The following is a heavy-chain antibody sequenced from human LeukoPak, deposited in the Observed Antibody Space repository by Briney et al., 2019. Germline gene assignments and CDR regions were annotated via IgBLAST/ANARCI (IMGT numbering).Heavy chain of an antibody. Sequence: GGSLRLSCAASGFTFSTYSMNWVRQAPGKGLEWVAVISYDGSNKYYADSVKGRFTISRDNSKNTLYLQMNSLRAEDTAVYYCAKDFVVAAYLYYFDYWGQGTLVTVSS. D-gene: IGHD2-15*01. CDR2: ISYDGSNK. V-gene: IGHV3-30*18. CDR1: GFTFSTYS. CDR3: AKDFVVAAYLYYFDY. J-gene: IGHJ4*02.